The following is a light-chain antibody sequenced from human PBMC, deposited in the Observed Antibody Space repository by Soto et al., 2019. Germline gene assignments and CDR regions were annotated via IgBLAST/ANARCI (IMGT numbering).Light chain of an antibody. J-gene: IGKJ2*01. V-gene: IGKV2-28*01. Sequence: DIVMPQSPLSLPVTPVEPASISCRSSQSLLHSNGYNYLDWYLQKPGQSPQLLIYLGSNRASGVPDRFSGSGSGTDFTLKISRVEAEDVGVYYCMQALQTPTFGQGTKLEIK. CDR2: LGS. CDR1: QSLLHSNGYNY. CDR3: MQALQTPT.